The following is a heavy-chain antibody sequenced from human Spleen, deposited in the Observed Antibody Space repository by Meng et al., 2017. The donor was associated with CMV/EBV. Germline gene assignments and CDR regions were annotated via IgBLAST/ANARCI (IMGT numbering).Heavy chain of an antibody. CDR2: ITGSGSYI. V-gene: IGHV3-21*01. CDR3: ARDRFVGVSDRGETDALDI. J-gene: IGHJ3*02. Sequence: GESLKISCSSSRFTLSGYSLNWVRQAPGKGLEWVSSITGSGSYIYYADSVMGRFIISRDNSKNSLYLQMNSQRAEDTGVYYCARDRFVGVSDRGETDALDIWGQGTMVTVSS. CDR1: RFTLSGYS. D-gene: IGHD2-8*01.